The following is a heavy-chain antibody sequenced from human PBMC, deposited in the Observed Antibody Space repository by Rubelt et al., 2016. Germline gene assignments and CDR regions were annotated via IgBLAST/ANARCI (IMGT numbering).Heavy chain of an antibody. V-gene: IGHV4-39*07. CDR1: GGSISSSSYY. D-gene: IGHD1-1*01. CDR3: ARCGERRSYVLDY. J-gene: IGHJ4*02. CDR2: IYHSGST. Sequence: QLQLQESGPGLVKPSETLSLTCTVSGGSISSSSYYWGWIRQPSGKGLEWIGSIYHSGSTYYNPSLKIRVTISVDTSKNQFSLKLSSVTAADTAVYYCARCGERRSYVLDYWGQGTLVTVSS.